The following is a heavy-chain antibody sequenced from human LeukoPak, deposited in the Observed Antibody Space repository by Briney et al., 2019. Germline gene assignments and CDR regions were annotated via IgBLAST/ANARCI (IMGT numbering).Heavy chain of an antibody. CDR2: INPNTGST. CDR3: AREMVRGVIIALFDY. D-gene: IGHD3-10*01. Sequence: GASVKVSCKASGYIFTSYYMHWVRQAPGQGLEWMGWINPNTGSTNFAQKFQGRIAMMRATSITTFYMELRSLRSDDTAVYYCAREMVRGVIIALFDYWGQGTLVTVSS. J-gene: IGHJ4*02. V-gene: IGHV1-2*02. CDR1: GYIFTSYY.